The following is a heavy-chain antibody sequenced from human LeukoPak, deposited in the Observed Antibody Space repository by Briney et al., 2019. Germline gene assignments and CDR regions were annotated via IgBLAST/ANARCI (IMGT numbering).Heavy chain of an antibody. CDR2: INSDGSST. Sequence: PGGSLRLSCAASGFTFSSYWMHWVRHAPGKGLVWVSRINSDGSSTSYADSVKGRFTISRDNAKNTLYLQMNSLRAEDTAVYYCARDSSSGWYGWGYYYYGMDVWGQGTTVTVSS. J-gene: IGHJ6*02. CDR3: ARDSSSGWYGWGYYYYGMDV. V-gene: IGHV3-74*01. D-gene: IGHD6-19*01. CDR1: GFTFSSYW.